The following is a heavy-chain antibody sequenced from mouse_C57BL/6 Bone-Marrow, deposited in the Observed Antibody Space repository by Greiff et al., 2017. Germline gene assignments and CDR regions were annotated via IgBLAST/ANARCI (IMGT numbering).Heavy chain of an antibody. CDR3: ARTDWFAY. Sequence: QVQLQQSGPELVKPGASVKISCKASGYAFSSSWLNWVKQRPGKGLEWIGRIYPGDGDTNYNGKFKGKATLTADKSSSTAYMQLRSLTSEDSAVYFCARTDWFAYWGQGTLVTVSA. J-gene: IGHJ3*01. CDR2: IYPGDGDT. V-gene: IGHV1-82*01. CDR1: GYAFSSSW.